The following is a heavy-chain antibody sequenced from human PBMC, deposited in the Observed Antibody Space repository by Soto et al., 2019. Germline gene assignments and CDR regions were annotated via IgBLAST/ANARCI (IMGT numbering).Heavy chain of an antibody. J-gene: IGHJ5*02. CDR3: ARRSYSGSYEAWFDP. CDR1: GGSISSSSYY. Sequence: SETLSLTCTVSGGSISSSSYYWGWIRQPPGKGLEWIGSIYYSGSTYYNPSLKSRVTISVDTSKNQFSLKLSSVTAADTAVYYCARRSYSGSYEAWFDPWGQGTLVTVSS. CDR2: IYYSGST. D-gene: IGHD1-26*01. V-gene: IGHV4-39*07.